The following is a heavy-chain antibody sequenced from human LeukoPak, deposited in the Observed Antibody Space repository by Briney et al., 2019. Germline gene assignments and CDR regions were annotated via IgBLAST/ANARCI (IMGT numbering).Heavy chain of an antibody. CDR3: ARATQYSGNFRGPEYFQL. D-gene: IGHD1-26*01. CDR1: GGSISIYY. Sequence: PSETLSLTCTVSGGSISIYYWSWIRQPAGKGLEWIGRIDTSGSTNYNPSLNSRVIMSVDTSKNQFSLKLSSVTAADTAVYYCARATQYSGNFRGPEYFQLWGQGTLVTVSS. V-gene: IGHV4-4*07. J-gene: IGHJ1*01. CDR2: IDTSGST.